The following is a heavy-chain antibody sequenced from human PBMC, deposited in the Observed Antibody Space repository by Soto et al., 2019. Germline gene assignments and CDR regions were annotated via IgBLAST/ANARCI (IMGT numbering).Heavy chain of an antibody. V-gene: IGHV4-31*03. CDR2: IYYSGST. CDR3: ATLDLVAGPIDYYYYGMDV. CDR1: GGSISSGGYY. Sequence: PSETLFLTCTVSGGSISSGGYYWSWIRQHPGKGLEWIGYIYYSGSTYYNPSLKSRVTISVDTSKNQFSLKLSSVTAADTAVYYCATLDLVAGPIDYYYYGMDVCGQGTTVTVSS. D-gene: IGHD5-12*01. J-gene: IGHJ6*02.